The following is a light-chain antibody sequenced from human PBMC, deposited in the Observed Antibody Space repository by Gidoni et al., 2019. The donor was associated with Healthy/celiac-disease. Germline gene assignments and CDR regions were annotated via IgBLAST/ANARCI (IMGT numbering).Light chain of an antibody. CDR3: QVWDSSSDV. CDR2: YDS. CDR1: NIGSKS. V-gene: IGLV3-21*04. Sequence: SYVLTQPPPVSVAPGKTARITCGGNNIGSKSVHWYQQKPGQAPVLVIYYDSDRPSGIPERFSGSNSGNTATLSISRVEAGDEADYYCQVWDSSSDVFGTGTKVTVL. J-gene: IGLJ1*01.